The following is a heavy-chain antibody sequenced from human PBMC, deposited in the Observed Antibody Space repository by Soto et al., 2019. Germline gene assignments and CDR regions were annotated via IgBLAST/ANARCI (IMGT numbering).Heavy chain of an antibody. CDR3: ARGGWSYNWFDP. V-gene: IGHV4-34*01. CDR1: GGSFSGYY. Sequence: QVQLQQWGAGLLKPSETLSLTCAVYGGSFSGYYWSWIRQPPGKGLEWIGEINHSGSTNYNPSLKSRXXIXVXXSNNQFSLTLSSVTAADTAVYYCARGGWSYNWFDPWGQGTLVTVSS. J-gene: IGHJ5*02. D-gene: IGHD6-19*01. CDR2: INHSGST.